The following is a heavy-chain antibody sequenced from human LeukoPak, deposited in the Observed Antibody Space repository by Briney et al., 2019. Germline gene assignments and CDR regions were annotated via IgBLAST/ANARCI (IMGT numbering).Heavy chain of an antibody. Sequence: ASVKVSCKASGYTFTSYDINCVRQATGQGLEWMGWMNPNSGNTRYAQKFQGRVTMTRNTSISTAYMELSSLRSEDTAVYYCAGLHYYDSSGYYRGRYYYYGMDVWGQGTTVTVSS. V-gene: IGHV1-8*01. CDR3: AGLHYYDSSGYYRGRYYYYGMDV. CDR1: GYTFTSYD. D-gene: IGHD3-22*01. CDR2: MNPNSGNT. J-gene: IGHJ6*02.